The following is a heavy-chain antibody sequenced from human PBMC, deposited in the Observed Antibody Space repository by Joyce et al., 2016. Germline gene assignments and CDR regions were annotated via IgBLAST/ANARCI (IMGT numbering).Heavy chain of an antibody. Sequence: EVQLLESGGGFVQPGGSLRLSCAASGFTFSTYAITWVRQAQGKGLEWVSFINGSGSTTYYTDTVKNRFAISRDNPKNTLYLQMNSLRVDDTAIYYCVKCRGAGLVPTYHFDSWGQGTLVTVSS. J-gene: IGHJ4*02. CDR2: INGSGSTT. CDR1: GFTFSTYA. CDR3: VKCRGAGLVPTYHFDS. D-gene: IGHD2-2*01. V-gene: IGHV3-23*01.